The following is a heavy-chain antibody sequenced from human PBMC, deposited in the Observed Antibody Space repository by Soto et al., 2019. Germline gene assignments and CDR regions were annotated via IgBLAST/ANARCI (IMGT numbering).Heavy chain of an antibody. CDR2: IYHSGST. CDR3: ARSASYYYDNSGYYYLDY. V-gene: IGHV4-4*02. J-gene: IGHJ4*02. Sequence: SETLSLTCAVSGGSISSYNWWNWVRQPPGKGLEWIAEIYHSGSTNYNPSLKSRVTISVDKSKNQFSLQLSSVTAADTAVYYCARSASYYYDNSGYYYLDYWGQGTLVTVS. D-gene: IGHD3-22*01. CDR1: GGSISSYNW.